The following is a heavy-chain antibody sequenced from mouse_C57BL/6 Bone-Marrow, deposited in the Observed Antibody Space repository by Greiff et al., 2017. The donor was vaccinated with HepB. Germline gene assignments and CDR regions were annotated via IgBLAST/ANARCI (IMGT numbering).Heavy chain of an antibody. Sequence: QVQLKESGAELVRPGASVTLSCKASGYTFTDYEMHWVKQTPVHGLEWIGAIDPETGGTAYNQKFKGKAILTADKSSSTAYMELRSLTSEDSAVYYCTRRIYYYGSSLYWGQGTTLTVSS. V-gene: IGHV1-15*01. J-gene: IGHJ2*01. D-gene: IGHD1-1*01. CDR2: IDPETGGT. CDR1: GYTFTDYE. CDR3: TRRIYYYGSSLY.